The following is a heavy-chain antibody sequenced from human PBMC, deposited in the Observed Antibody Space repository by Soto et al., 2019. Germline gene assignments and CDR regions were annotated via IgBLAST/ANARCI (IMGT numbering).Heavy chain of an antibody. CDR2: IYWDDDK. D-gene: IGHD3-3*01. Sequence: QITLKEAGPTLVNPTQTLTLTCIFSGFSLRTSGVGVGWIRQPPGKALEWLALIYWDDDKRYSPSLKSRLTITKDTSKNQVVLTVTNMNPVDTATYYCAHMSYYNVWSGSRMDAFDVWGQGTMVTVSS. CDR3: AHMSYYNVWSGSRMDAFDV. J-gene: IGHJ3*01. V-gene: IGHV2-5*02. CDR1: GFSLRTSGVG.